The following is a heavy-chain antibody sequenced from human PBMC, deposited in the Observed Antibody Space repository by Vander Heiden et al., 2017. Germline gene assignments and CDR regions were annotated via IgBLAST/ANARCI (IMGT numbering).Heavy chain of an antibody. V-gene: IGHV1-69*01. CDR3: ARDRSSYCGGDCSIANAFDI. CDR2: IIPIFGTA. D-gene: IGHD2-21*02. J-gene: IGHJ3*02. CDR1: GGTFSSHA. Sequence: QVQLVQSGAEVQKPGSPVKVSCKASGGTFSSHAISWLRQAPGQGLEWMGGIIPIFGTANYAQKFQGRVTITADESTSTAYMELSSLRSEDTAVYYCARDRSSYCGGDCSIANAFDIWGQGTMVTVSS.